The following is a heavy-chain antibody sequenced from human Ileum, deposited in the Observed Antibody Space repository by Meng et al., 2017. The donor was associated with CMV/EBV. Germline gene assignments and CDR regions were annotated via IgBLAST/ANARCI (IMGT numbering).Heavy chain of an antibody. CDR2: ISSSGSTI. CDR1: GFTFSSYE. CDR3: AKDRRPFCTGTVCYWDFDN. V-gene: IGHV3-48*03. J-gene: IGHJ4*02. D-gene: IGHD2-8*02. Sequence: GGSLRLSCAASGFTFSSYEMNWVRQAPGKGLEWVSYISSSGSTIYYADSVKGRFSISRDNAKNRLYLQMNSLRTEDTALYYCAKDRRPFCTGTVCYWDFDNWGQGKLVNGAS.